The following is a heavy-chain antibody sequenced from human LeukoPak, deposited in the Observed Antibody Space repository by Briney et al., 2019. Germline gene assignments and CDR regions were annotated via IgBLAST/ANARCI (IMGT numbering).Heavy chain of an antibody. V-gene: IGHV3-30*02. Sequence: PGGSLRLSCAASGFTFKSYGMHWVRQAPGKGLEGVAFIRYDGSNKYYADSVKGRFTVSRDNSKSTLYLQMNSLRAEDTAVYYCAKRPLGSVDYWGQGTLVTVSS. J-gene: IGHJ4*02. D-gene: IGHD1-26*01. CDR2: IRYDGSNK. CDR3: AKRPLGSVDY. CDR1: GFTFKSYG.